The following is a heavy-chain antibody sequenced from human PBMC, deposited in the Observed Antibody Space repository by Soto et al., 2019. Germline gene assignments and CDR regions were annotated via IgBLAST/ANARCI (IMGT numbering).Heavy chain of an antibody. D-gene: IGHD4-17*01. CDR1: GYTFTSYY. V-gene: IGHV1-69*13. CDR2: IIPIFGTA. Sequence: SVKVSCKASGYTFTSYYMHWVRQAPGQGLEWMGGIIPIFGTANYAQKFQGRVTITADESTSTAYMELSSLRSEDTAVYYCARVPHYGDYVGGWFDPWGQGTLVTVSS. J-gene: IGHJ5*02. CDR3: ARVPHYGDYVGGWFDP.